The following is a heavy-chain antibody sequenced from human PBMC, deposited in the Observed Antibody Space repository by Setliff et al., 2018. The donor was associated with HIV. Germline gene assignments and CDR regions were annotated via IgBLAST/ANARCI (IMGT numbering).Heavy chain of an antibody. CDR2: IIPIFGTT. J-gene: IGHJ5*02. CDR1: GGTFSSYA. V-gene: IGHV1-69*05. Sequence: SVKVSCKASGGTFSSYAISWVRQAPGQGLEWMGGIIPIFGTTNYAQKFQGRVTITTDESTSTAYMELSGLRSEDTAAYYCARDFGGYCSSMSCPGLFDPWGQGTLVTVSS. D-gene: IGHD2-2*01. CDR3: ARDFGGYCSSMSCPGLFDP.